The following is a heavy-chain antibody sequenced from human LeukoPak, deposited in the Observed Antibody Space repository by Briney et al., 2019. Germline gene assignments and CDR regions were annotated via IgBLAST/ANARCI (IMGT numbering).Heavy chain of an antibody. CDR3: AKVGEEYSNYVPFDY. CDR1: GFTFSSYA. D-gene: IGHD4-11*01. V-gene: IGHV3-23*01. Sequence: PGVSLRLSCAASGFTFSSYAMSWVRQAPGKGLEWVSAPRGSGDSTYYAAAVKGRFTISRDNSNNTLYLQMNSLRADDTAVYYCAKVGEEYSNYVPFDYWGQGTLVTVSS. J-gene: IGHJ4*02. CDR2: PRGSGDST.